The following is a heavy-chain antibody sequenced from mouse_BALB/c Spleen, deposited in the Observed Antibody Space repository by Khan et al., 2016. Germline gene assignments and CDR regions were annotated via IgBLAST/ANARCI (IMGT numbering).Heavy chain of an antibody. CDR1: GFTFKTYA. Sequence: EMQLHESGGGLVQPKGSLKLSCAASGFTFKTYAMNWVRQAPGKGLEWIARIRSKSNNFATYYADSVKDRFTISRDDSQHMLSLQMNTLQTEDTAMYYCVRDAYYPYALDYWGQGTSFTVSS. CDR3: VRDAYYPYALDY. CDR2: IRSKSNNFAT. D-gene: IGHD1-1*01. J-gene: IGHJ4*01. V-gene: IGHV10-1*02.